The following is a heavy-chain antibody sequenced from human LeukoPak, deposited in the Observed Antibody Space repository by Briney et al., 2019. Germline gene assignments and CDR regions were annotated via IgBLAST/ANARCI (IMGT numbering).Heavy chain of an antibody. CDR3: ARTYYDLWSGYLYYYMDV. J-gene: IGHJ6*03. CDR1: GYSFTSYW. D-gene: IGHD3-3*01. CDR2: IYPGDSDT. Sequence: KAGESLKISCKGSGYSFTSYWIGWVRQMPGKGLEWTGIIYPGDSDTRYSPSFQGQVTISADKSISTAYLQWSSLKASDTAMYYCARTYYDLWSGYLYYYMDVWGKGTTVTVSS. V-gene: IGHV5-51*01.